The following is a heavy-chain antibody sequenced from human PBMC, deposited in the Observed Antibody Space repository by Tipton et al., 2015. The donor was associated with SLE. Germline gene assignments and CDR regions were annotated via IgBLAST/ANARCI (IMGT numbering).Heavy chain of an antibody. CDR1: GGSISRYY. J-gene: IGHJ5*02. CDR2: IYYSGST. Sequence: TLSLTCTVSGGSISRYYWSWIRQPPGKGLEWIGYIYYSGSTNYNPSLKRRVTISVDTSKNQFSLKRSYGTAADTAVYYCARSGNHRYCSSTSCQGWFDPWGQGTLVTVSS. CDR3: ARSGNHRYCSSTSCQGWFDP. D-gene: IGHD2-2*01. V-gene: IGHV4-59*12.